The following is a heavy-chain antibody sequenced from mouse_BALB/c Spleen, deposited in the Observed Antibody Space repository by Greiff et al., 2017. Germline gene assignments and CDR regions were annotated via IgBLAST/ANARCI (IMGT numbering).Heavy chain of an antibody. CDR2: IWSGGST. Sequence: VQLQQSGPGLVQPSQSLSITCTVSGFSLTSYGVHWVRQSPGKGLEWLGVIWSGGSTDYNAAFISRLSISKDNSKSQVFFKMNSLQADDTAIYYCARNWDDGYWYFDVWGAGTTVTVSS. J-gene: IGHJ1*01. V-gene: IGHV2-4-1*01. D-gene: IGHD2-3*01. CDR3: ARNWDDGYWYFDV. CDR1: GFSLTSYG.